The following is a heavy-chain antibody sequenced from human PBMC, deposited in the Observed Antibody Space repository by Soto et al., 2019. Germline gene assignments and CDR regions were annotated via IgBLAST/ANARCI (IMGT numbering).Heavy chain of an antibody. CDR3: AKEFRGWPFFDY. CDR2: ISWNSGSI. Sequence: GGSLRLSCAASGFTFDDYAMHWVRQAPGKGLEWVSGISWNSGSIGYADSVKGRFTISRDNAKNSLYLQMNSLRAEDTALYYCAKEFRGWPFFDYWGQGTLVTVSS. CDR1: GFTFDDYA. D-gene: IGHD6-19*01. V-gene: IGHV3-9*01. J-gene: IGHJ4*02.